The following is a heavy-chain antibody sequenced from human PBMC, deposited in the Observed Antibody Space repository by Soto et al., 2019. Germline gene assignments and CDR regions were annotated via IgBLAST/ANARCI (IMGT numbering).Heavy chain of an antibody. CDR3: ARDYSAFYYYGMDV. D-gene: IGHD4-4*01. J-gene: IGHJ6*02. V-gene: IGHV4-31*03. Sequence: QVQLQESGPGLVKPSQTLSLTCTVSGGSISSGGYYWSWIRQHPGKGLERIGYIYYSGSTYYNPSLQSRVTVSVDTSKNQFSLKLSSVTAADTAVYYCARDYSAFYYYGMDVWGQGTTVTVSS. CDR1: GGSISSGGYY. CDR2: IYYSGST.